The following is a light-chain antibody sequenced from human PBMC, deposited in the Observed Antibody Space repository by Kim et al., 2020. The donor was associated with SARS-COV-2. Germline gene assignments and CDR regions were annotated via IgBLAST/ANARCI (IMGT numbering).Light chain of an antibody. J-gene: IGLJ3*02. CDR2: DVT. CDR1: TGPVTSGHF. Sequence: QAVVTQEPSLTVSPGGTVTLTCGSSTGPVTSGHFPYWFQQKPGQAPRTLIYDVTKRVSWTPARFSGSLPGGKAALTLSGAQPEDEAEYYCLLFYSGVRVFGGGTQRTVL. CDR3: LLFYSGVRV. V-gene: IGLV7-46*01.